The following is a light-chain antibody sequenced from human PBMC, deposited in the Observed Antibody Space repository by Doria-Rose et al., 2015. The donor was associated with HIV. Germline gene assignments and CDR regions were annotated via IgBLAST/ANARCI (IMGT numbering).Light chain of an antibody. J-gene: IGLJ1*01. CDR2: SNT. Sequence: QSVLTQPPSVSGAPGQRVAISCTGSSSNIGAGFDVNWYQQFPGTAPKLLIHSNTNRPSGVPDRFSGSKPGTSASLAISGLRAEDEADYYRQSCDSRLSVYVFGTGTKVTVL. CDR1: SSNIGAGFD. CDR3: QSCDSRLSVYV. V-gene: IGLV1-40*01.